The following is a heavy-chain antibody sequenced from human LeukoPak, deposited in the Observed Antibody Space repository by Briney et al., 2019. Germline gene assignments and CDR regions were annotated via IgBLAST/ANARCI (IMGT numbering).Heavy chain of an antibody. CDR1: GGSISSSSYY. V-gene: IGHV4-39*07. CDR3: ARSPRVRVRLFSVIKGHWFDP. J-gene: IGHJ5*02. CDR2: IYYSGST. Sequence: SETLSLTCTVSGGSISSSSYYWGWIRQPPGKGLEWIGSIYYSGSTYYNPSLKSRVTISVDTSKNQFSLKLSSVTAADTAVYYCARSPRVRVRLFSVIKGHWFDPWGQGTLVTVSS. D-gene: IGHD1-1*01.